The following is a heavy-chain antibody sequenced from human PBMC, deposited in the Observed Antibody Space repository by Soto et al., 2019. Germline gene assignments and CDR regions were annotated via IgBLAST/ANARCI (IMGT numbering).Heavy chain of an antibody. CDR2: IMPIFRTP. V-gene: IGHV1-69*12. J-gene: IGHJ6*02. Sequence: QVQLVQSGAEVKKPGSSVKVSCKASGGTFSNYAISWVRQAPGQGLEWMGGIMPIFRTPDYAQKFQGRVTITADESTSTAYMELSSLRSDDTGVYYCARDKGRLQVGGNYYYIMDVWGQGTTVTVSS. CDR3: ARDKGRLQVGGNYYYIMDV. CDR1: GGTFSNYA. D-gene: IGHD6-25*01.